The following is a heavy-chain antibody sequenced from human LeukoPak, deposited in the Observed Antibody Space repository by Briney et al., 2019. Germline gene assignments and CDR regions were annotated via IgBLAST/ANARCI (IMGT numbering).Heavy chain of an antibody. CDR1: GFTFTNHE. J-gene: IGHJ4*02. CDR2: FTTSGSTI. CDR3: VRDRDIAYLRADF. D-gene: IGHD5-12*01. V-gene: IGHV3-48*03. Sequence: GGSLRLSCVASGFTFTNHEMNWVRQAPGKGLEWVSYFTTSGSTIYYADSVKGRFTISRDNAKNSLYLQMNSLRAEDTAVYYCVRDRDIAYLRADFWGQGTLVTVSS.